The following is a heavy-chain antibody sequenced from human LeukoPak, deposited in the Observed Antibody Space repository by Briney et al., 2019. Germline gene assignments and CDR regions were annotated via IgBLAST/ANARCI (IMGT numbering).Heavy chain of an antibody. CDR1: GFTFSSYG. CDR2: ISYDGSNK. D-gene: IGHD6-6*01. V-gene: IGHV3-30*18. CDR3: AKAGPNSSSIDY. J-gene: IGHJ4*02. Sequence: GGSLRLSCAASGFTFSSYGMHWVRQAPGKGLEWVAVISYDGSNKYYADSVKGRFTISRDNSKNTLYLQMNSLRAEDTAVYYCAKAGPNSSSIDYWGQGTLVTVSS.